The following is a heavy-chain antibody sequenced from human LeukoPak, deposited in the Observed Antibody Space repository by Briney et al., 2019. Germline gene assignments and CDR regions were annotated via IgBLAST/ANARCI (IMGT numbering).Heavy chain of an antibody. Sequence: PSETLSLTCTVSGGSISSGGYYWSWIRHHPGEGLEWIGYVHYSGNTYYTPSLKSRVSISVDTSKNHFSLKLSSVTAADTAVYYCASDYCSGATCYLTYWGQGTLVTVSS. V-gene: IGHV4-31*03. D-gene: IGHD2-2*01. CDR1: GGSISSGGYY. J-gene: IGHJ4*02. CDR3: ASDYCSGATCYLTY. CDR2: VHYSGNT.